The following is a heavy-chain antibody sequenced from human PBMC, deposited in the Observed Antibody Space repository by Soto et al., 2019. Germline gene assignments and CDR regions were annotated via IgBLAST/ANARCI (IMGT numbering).Heavy chain of an antibody. CDR1: GYTFTSYG. V-gene: IGHV1-18*01. CDR3: ARDRVCSSTSCYEAWFDP. CDR2: IIAYNGNT. D-gene: IGHD2-2*01. J-gene: IGHJ5*02. Sequence: QVQLVQSGAEVKKPGASVKVSCKASGYTFTSYGISWVRQAPGQGLEWMGWIIAYNGNTNYAQKLQGXVXXXTXPSTSTAYMELRSLRSDDTAVYYCARDRVCSSTSCYEAWFDPWGQGTLVTVSS.